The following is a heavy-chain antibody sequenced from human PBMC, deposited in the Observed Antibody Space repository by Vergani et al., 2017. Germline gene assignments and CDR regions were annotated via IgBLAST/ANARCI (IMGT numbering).Heavy chain of an antibody. CDR2: IRHAGIT. Sequence: QAQLQQWGAGLLTPSETLSLTCAIYGGSFNDYWWTWIRQPPGKGLEWTGEIRHAGITHYSPSLQSRVTISIDTSTHQFSLNLRSVTAADTAVYYCAGEKYCTNGVCFTLFDVWGQGALVTVSS. CDR1: GGSFNDYW. D-gene: IGHD2-8*01. J-gene: IGHJ4*02. V-gene: IGHV4-34*01. CDR3: AGEKYCTNGVCFTLFDV.